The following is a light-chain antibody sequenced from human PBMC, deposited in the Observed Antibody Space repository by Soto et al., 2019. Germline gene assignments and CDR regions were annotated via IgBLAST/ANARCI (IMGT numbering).Light chain of an antibody. CDR1: SGHSDYA. V-gene: IGLV4-69*01. J-gene: IGLJ2*01. CDR2: LNSDGSH. Sequence: QLVLTQSPSASASLGASVKLTCTLSSGHSDYAIAWHQQQPEKGPRYLMKLNSDGSHTKGDGIPDRFSGSSSGAERYLTISSLQPEDEADYYCQTWGTGIVVFGGGTKLTVL. CDR3: QTWGTGIVV.